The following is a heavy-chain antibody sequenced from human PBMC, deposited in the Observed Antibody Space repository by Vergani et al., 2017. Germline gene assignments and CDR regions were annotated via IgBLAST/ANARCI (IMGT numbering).Heavy chain of an antibody. J-gene: IGHJ6*02. Sequence: QVQLVQSGAEVKKPGSSVKVSCKASGGTFSSYAISWVRQAPGQGLEWMGRIIPIFGTANYAQKFQGRVTITADKSTSTAYMELSSLRSEDTAVYYCARYYYDSSGYHKSPQYYYYYYGMDVWGQGTTVTVSS. CDR1: GGTFSSYA. D-gene: IGHD3-22*01. V-gene: IGHV1-69*06. CDR3: ARYYYDSSGYHKSPQYYYYYYGMDV. CDR2: IIPIFGTA.